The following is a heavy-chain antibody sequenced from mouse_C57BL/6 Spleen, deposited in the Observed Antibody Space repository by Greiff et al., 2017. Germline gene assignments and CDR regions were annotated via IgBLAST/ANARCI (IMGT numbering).Heavy chain of an antibody. CDR3: AIGGSLLGYYYAMDY. D-gene: IGHD2-1*01. J-gene: IGHJ4*01. V-gene: IGHV1-55*01. Sequence: VQLQQSGAELVKPGASVKMSCKASGYTFTSYWITWVKQRPGQGLEWIGDIYPGSGSTNYNEKFKSKATLTVDKPSSTAYMQLSSLTSEDSAVYYCAIGGSLLGYYYAMDYWGQGTSVTVSS. CDR2: IYPGSGST. CDR1: GYTFTSYW.